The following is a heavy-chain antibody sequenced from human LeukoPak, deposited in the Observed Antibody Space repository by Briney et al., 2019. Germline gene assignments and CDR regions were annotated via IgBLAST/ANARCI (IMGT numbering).Heavy chain of an antibody. CDR1: GFTFSSYW. CDR3: ERDKGYNSAY. J-gene: IGHJ4*02. D-gene: IGHD5-24*01. V-gene: IGHV3-7*01. CDR2: IRMDGGEQ. Sequence: GGSLRLSCAASGFTFSSYWMTWVRQTPGKGLEWVANIRMDGGEQYYMDSVEGRFTISRDNAKNSLYLQMYSLRPEDTAVYYCERDKGYNSAYWGRGTLVTVSS.